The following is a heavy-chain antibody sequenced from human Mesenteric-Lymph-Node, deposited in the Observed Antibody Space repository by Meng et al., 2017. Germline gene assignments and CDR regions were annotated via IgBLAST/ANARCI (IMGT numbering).Heavy chain of an antibody. V-gene: IGHV4-30-4*01. Sequence: QVQLQESGPRPVRPSQTLSLTCTVSGGSISSSNYYWSWIRQPPGKGLEWSGHIYNSGSTYYNPSLKSRITISVDTSKNQFSLKLSSVTAADTAVYYCARGQKGYFDLWGRGTLVTVSS. CDR1: GGSISSSNYY. CDR2: IYNSGST. CDR3: ARGQKGYFDL. J-gene: IGHJ2*01.